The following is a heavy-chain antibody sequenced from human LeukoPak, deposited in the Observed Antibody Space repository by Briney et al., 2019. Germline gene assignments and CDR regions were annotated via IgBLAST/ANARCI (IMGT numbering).Heavy chain of an antibody. CDR2: IIPIFSTP. V-gene: IGHV1-69*13. J-gene: IGHJ6*03. CDR3: AKGYSGNNNYYYYMDV. CDR1: GGTFSSYA. D-gene: IGHD1-26*01. Sequence: ASVKVSCKATGGTFSSYAISWVRLGPGQGLEWMGGIIPIFSTPNYAQKFQGRVTINADESTSTAYMELSSLRSEDTALYYCAKGYSGNNNYYYYMDVWGKGTTVTISS.